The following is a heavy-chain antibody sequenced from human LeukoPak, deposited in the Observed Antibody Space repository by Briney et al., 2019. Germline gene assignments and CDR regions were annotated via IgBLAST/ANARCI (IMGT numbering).Heavy chain of an antibody. D-gene: IGHD3-22*01. V-gene: IGHV4-59*01. J-gene: IGHJ4*02. CDR1: GGSISSYY. Sequence: SETLSLTCTVSGGSISSYYWSWIRQSPGRGLEWMGYIHYSGSTDYNPSLKSRVTMSVDTSKNQCSLKLSSVTAADAAVYYCVREGYDSSGYFLDYWGQGTLVTVSS. CDR2: IHYSGST. CDR3: VREGYDSSGYFLDY.